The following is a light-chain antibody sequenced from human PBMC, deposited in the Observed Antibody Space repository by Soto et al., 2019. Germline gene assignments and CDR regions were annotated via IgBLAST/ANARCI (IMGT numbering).Light chain of an antibody. V-gene: IGKV3-11*01. CDR3: QQRNIWPPVT. CDR2: GAF. CDR1: PSVTNY. J-gene: IGKJ5*01. Sequence: EIVLTQSPATLSLSPGERATLSCRASPSVTNYLAWYQQKPGQAPRLLIYGAFNRATGIPARFSGSGSGTDFTLTISSLEPEDFVVYYCQQRNIWPPVTFRQGTRLEIK.